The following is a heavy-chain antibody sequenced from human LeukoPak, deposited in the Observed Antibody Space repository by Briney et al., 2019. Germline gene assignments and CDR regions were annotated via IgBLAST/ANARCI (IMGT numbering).Heavy chain of an antibody. Sequence: GGSLRLSCAASGFTFSSYAMRWVRQAPGKGLEWVSAISGSGGNTYYADSVKGRFTISRDNSKITLYLQMNSLRADDTAVYYCARDGPASNWCDPWGQGTLVTVSS. D-gene: IGHD2-2*01. J-gene: IGHJ5*02. V-gene: IGHV3-23*01. CDR3: ARDGPASNWCDP. CDR1: GFTFSSYA. CDR2: ISGSGGNT.